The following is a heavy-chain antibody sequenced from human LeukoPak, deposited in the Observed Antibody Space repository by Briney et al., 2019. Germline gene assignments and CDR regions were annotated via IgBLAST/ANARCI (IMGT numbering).Heavy chain of an antibody. CDR1: GYSFTTYW. Sequence: GESLKISCKGSGYSFTTYWIGWVRQMPGKGLEWMGIIYPGDSDTKYSPSFQGQVTISADKSITTAYLQWSSLKASDTAMYYCARPMVRGQVRAFDIWGQGTMVTVSS. CDR2: IYPGDSDT. CDR3: ARPMVRGQVRAFDI. D-gene: IGHD3-10*01. J-gene: IGHJ3*02. V-gene: IGHV5-51*01.